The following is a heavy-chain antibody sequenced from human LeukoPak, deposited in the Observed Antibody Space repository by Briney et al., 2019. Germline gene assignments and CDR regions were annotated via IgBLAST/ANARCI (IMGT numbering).Heavy chain of an antibody. CDR3: AKDREETGRFCSSTTCYVPGYFDY. Sequence: PGGSLRPSCAASGSIFSNYGMSWVRRAPGNGLKWVSSISGSGVNAYYADSVKGRFTLSRDNSENTLHLQMNSLRGEDTAVYYCAKDREETGRFCSSTTCYVPGYFDYWGQGTLVPVTS. CDR1: GSIFSNYG. CDR2: ISGSGVNA. D-gene: IGHD2-2*01. J-gene: IGHJ4*02. V-gene: IGHV3-23*01.